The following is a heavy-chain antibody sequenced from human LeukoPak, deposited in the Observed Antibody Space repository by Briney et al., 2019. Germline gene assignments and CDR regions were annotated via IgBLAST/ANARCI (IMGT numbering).Heavy chain of an antibody. Sequence: ASVKVSCKASGYTFTSYGISWVRQAPGQGLEWMGWISAYNGNTNYAQKLQGRVTMTTDTSTSTACMELRSLRSDDTAVYYCARIRDTAYFDYWGQGTLVTVSS. V-gene: IGHV1-18*01. CDR2: ISAYNGNT. J-gene: IGHJ4*02. CDR3: ARIRDTAYFDY. CDR1: GYTFTSYG. D-gene: IGHD5-18*01.